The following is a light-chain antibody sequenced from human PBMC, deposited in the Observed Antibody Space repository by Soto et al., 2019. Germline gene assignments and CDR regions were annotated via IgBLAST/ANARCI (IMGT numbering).Light chain of an antibody. CDR1: GSDVGGYRY. V-gene: IGLV2-14*01. CDR3: DSYTSSSSYV. Sequence: QSALTQPASVSGSPGQSIAISCTGTGSDVGGYRYVSWYQQHPGKAHKLIIYDVSNRPSGVSDRFSGSKSGNTASLTISGLQSEDEADYYCDSYTSSSSYVFGTGTKLTVL. CDR2: DVS. J-gene: IGLJ1*01.